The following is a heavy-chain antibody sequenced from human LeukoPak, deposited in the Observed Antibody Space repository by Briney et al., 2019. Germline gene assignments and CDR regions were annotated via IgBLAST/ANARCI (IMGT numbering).Heavy chain of an antibody. Sequence: SETLSLTCAVSGYSISSGYYWGWIRQPPGKGLAWIGSIYHRGSTYYNPSLKSRVTISVDTSKNQFSLKLSSVTAADTAVYYCARVLGGAWFDPWGQGTLVTVSS. J-gene: IGHJ5*02. CDR1: GYSISSGYY. D-gene: IGHD2-8*02. CDR2: IYHRGST. CDR3: ARVLGGAWFDP. V-gene: IGHV4-38-2*01.